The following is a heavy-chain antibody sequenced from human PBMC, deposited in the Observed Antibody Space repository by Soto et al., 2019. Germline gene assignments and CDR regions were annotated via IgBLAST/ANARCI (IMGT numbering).Heavy chain of an antibody. CDR3: ARDGDVNTGFGKDY. Sequence: PGGSLRLSCAVSGLTFSSYGMHWVRQAPGKGLEWVAFIWHDGGNKFYAESVKGRFTISRDNSKNTLYLQMTSLSAEDTAMYYCARDGDVNTGFGKDYWGQGTLVTVSS. V-gene: IGHV3-33*01. CDR1: GLTFSSYG. D-gene: IGHD3-16*01. CDR2: IWHDGGNK. J-gene: IGHJ4*02.